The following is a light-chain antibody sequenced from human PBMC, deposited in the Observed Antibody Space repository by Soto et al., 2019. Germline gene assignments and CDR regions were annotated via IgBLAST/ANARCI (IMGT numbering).Light chain of an antibody. CDR1: STDVGGYNY. Sequence: QSALTQPPSAARSPGQSVTISCTGTSTDVGGYNYVSWYQQYPGKAPKLMIYEVSKRPSGVPDRFSGSKSGNTASLTVSGLQAEDEADYYCRRDLRCYNYGFGTGIKV. J-gene: IGLJ1*01. CDR3: RRDLRCYNYG. V-gene: IGLV2-8*01. CDR2: EVS.